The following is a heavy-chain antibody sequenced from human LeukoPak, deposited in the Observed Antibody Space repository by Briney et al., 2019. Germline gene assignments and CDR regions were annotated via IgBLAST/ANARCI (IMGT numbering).Heavy chain of an antibody. CDR1: GFTLSSYG. D-gene: IGHD2-15*01. CDR3: AKDSGYFDY. V-gene: IGHV3-21*01. CDR2: ISSSSSYI. Sequence: GGSLRLSCAASGFTLSSYGVNWVRQAPGKGLEWVSSISSSSSYIYYADSVKGRFTISRDNAKNSLYLQMSGLRAEDTAVYYCAKDSGYFDYWGQGTLVTVSS. J-gene: IGHJ4*02.